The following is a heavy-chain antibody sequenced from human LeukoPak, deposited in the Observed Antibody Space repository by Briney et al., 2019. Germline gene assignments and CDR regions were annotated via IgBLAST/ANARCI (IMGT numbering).Heavy chain of an antibody. CDR2: IKQDGSEK. J-gene: IGHJ4*02. CDR3: ARIVLVVAGHLDY. D-gene: IGHD2-15*01. V-gene: IGHV3-7*01. Sequence: PGGSLRLSCAASGFTFSSYWMSWVRQAPGKGLEWVANIKQDGSEKYYVDSVKGRFTISRDNAKNSLYLQMNSLRAEDTAVHYCARIVLVVAGHLDYWGQGTLVTVSS. CDR1: GFTFSSYW.